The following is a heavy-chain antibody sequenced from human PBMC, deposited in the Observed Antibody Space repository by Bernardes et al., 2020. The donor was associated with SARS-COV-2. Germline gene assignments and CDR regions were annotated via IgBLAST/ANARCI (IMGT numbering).Heavy chain of an antibody. V-gene: IGHV4-34*01. J-gene: IGHJ4*02. Sequence: SESQSLTCAVYGGSFSGFHWSWIRQPPGKGLEWIGEINHSGSTNYSPSLKSRVTISVDTSKNQFSLMLNSVTAADTAVYYCARAPPEAEAGMGLFDYWGQGAQVTVSS. CDR2: INHSGST. D-gene: IGHD6-19*01. CDR3: ARAPPEAEAGMGLFDY. CDR1: GGSFSGFH.